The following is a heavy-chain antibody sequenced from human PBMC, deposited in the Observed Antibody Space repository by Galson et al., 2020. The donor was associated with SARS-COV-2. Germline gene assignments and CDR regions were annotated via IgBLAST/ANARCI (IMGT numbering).Heavy chain of an antibody. CDR1: GYTFTSYG. CDR2: ISAYNGNT. V-gene: IGHV1-18*01. J-gene: IGHJ4*02. CDR3: ARAVLKVRGVISPDFDC. Sequence: ASVKVSCKASGYTFTSYGISWVRQAPGQGLEWMGWISAYNGNTNYAQKLQGRVTMTSDTSTSTAYMELRSLRSDDTAVYYCARAVLKVRGVISPDFDCWGQGTLVTVSS. D-gene: IGHD3-10*01.